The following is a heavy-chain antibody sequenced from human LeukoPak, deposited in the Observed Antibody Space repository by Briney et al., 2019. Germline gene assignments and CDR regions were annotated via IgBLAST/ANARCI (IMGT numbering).Heavy chain of an antibody. CDR3: ARDRLYLMVYAIEGDGMDV. Sequence: GGSLRLSCEASGFTFSSYEMNWVRQAPGKGLEWVSYISSSGSTIYYADSVKGRFTISRDNAKNSLYLQMNSLRAEDTAVYYCARDRLYLMVYAIEGDGMDVWGQGTTVTVSS. CDR1: GFTFSSYE. J-gene: IGHJ6*02. V-gene: IGHV3-48*03. CDR2: ISSSGSTI. D-gene: IGHD2-8*01.